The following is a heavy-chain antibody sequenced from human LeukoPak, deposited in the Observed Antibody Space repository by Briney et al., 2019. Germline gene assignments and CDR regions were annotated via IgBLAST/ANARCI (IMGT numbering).Heavy chain of an antibody. CDR3: AKARSGSSPPTYYYYMDV. CDR1: GGSISSYY. Sequence: SETLSLTCTASGGSISSYYWSWIRQPPGKGLEWIGYIYYSGSTNYNPSLKSRVTISVDQSKNQFSLKLSSVTAADTAVYYCAKARSGSSPPTYYYYMDVWGKGTTVTVSS. V-gene: IGHV4-59*12. D-gene: IGHD3-10*01. J-gene: IGHJ6*03. CDR2: IYYSGST.